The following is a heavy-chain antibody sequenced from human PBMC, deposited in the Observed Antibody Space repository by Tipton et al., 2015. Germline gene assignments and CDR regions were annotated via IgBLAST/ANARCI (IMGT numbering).Heavy chain of an antibody. J-gene: IGHJ4*02. V-gene: IGHV1-18*01. D-gene: IGHD4-17*01. CDR2: IRTYNGNT. Sequence: QLVQSGVEVKKPGASVKVSCKASGYTFTSYGLSWVRQAPGQGLERMGWIRTYNGNTDYAQKLQGRVTMTTDTFTSTAYMELRSLRSDDTAVYYCARDTRSTVTFDYWGQGTLVTVSS. CDR1: GYTFTSYG. CDR3: ARDTRSTVTFDY.